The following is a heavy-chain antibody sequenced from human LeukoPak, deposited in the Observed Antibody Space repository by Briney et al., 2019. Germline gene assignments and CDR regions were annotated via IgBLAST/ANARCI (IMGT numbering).Heavy chain of an antibody. V-gene: IGHV4-59*08. Sequence: PSETLSLTCTVSGGSISSYYWNWIRQPPGKGLEWLGHIYYSGNTDYNPSLKSRVTLSVDTSKNQFSLNLSSVTAADTAVYYCARTLYSTSSLFDYWGQGTLVTVSS. CDR2: IYYSGNT. D-gene: IGHD6-6*01. CDR3: ARTLYSTSSLFDY. J-gene: IGHJ4*02. CDR1: GGSISSYY.